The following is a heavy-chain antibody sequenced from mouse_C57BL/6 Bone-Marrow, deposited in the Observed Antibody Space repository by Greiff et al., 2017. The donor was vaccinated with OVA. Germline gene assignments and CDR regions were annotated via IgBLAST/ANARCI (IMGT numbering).Heavy chain of an antibody. V-gene: IGHV1-63*01. CDR2: IYPGGGYT. CDR1: GYTFTNYW. J-gene: IGHJ4*01. Sequence: QVHVKQSGAELVRPGTSVKMSCKASGYTFTNYWIGWAKQRPGHGLEWIGDIYPGGGYTNYNEKFKGKATLTADKSTSTAYMQISSLTSEDSAIYYCAMAITTYYAMDYWGQGASVTVSS. CDR3: AMAITTYYAMDY. D-gene: IGHD1-3*01.